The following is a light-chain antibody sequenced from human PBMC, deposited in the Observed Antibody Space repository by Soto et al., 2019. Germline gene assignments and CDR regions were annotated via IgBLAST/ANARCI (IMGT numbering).Light chain of an antibody. V-gene: IGLV1-44*01. CDR1: SSNPGDNT. Sequence: QSVLTQPPSASGTPGQRGPISCSTSSSNPGDNTVNWYQQVPGAAPKLLIYSYDQRPSGVPDRFSGSKSGTSASLAISGLQSEDEADYYCAAWDASLDGYVFGTGTKVTVL. J-gene: IGLJ1*01. CDR3: AAWDASLDGYV. CDR2: SYD.